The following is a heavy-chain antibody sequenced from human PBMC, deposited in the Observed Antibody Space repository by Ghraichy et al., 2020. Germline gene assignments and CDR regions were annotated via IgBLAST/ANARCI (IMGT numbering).Heavy chain of an antibody. CDR2: ISGDGSTT. Sequence: GGSLRLSCEASGFTFDDYVMFWVRQAPGKGPEWVSLISGDGSTTYYSDSVKGRFTISRDNTKKSLFLQMNSLRGEDTALYYCTKEERRESWSRTHYYAMDDWGQGTTVTVSS. D-gene: IGHD3-10*01. CDR1: GFTFDDYV. CDR3: TKEERRESWSRTHYYAMDD. V-gene: IGHV3-43*02. J-gene: IGHJ6*02.